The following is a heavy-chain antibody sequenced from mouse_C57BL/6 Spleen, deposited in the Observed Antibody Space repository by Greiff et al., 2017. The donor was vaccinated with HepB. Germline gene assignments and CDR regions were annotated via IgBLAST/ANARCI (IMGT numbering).Heavy chain of an antibody. V-gene: IGHV1-81*01. D-gene: IGHD2-3*01. J-gene: IGHJ1*03. Sequence: QVQLQQSGAELARPGASVKLSCKASGYTFTSYGISWVKQRTGQGLEWIGEIYPRSGNTYYNEKFKGKATLTADKSSSTAYMELRSLTSEDSAVYFCARDDGYPGYWYFDVWGTGTTVTVSS. CDR1: GYTFTSYG. CDR2: IYPRSGNT. CDR3: ARDDGYPGYWYFDV.